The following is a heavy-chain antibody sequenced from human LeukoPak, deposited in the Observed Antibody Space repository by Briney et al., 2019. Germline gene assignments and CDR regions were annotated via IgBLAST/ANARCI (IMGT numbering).Heavy chain of an antibody. CDR1: GYTFTSNY. J-gene: IGHJ4*02. Sequence: ASVNVSCKASGYTFTSNYIHWVRQAPGQGLEWMGLVNPLSGRTTYARRFQGRVTLTRDTSTSTVYMELRSLRSEDTAVYYCAREYDYDTSAFGDYWGQGALVTVSS. CDR3: AREYDYDTSAFGDY. D-gene: IGHD3-22*01. V-gene: IGHV1-46*01. CDR2: VNPLSGRT.